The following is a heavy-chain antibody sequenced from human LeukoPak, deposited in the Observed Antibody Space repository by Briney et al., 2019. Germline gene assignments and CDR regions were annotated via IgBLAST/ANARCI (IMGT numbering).Heavy chain of an antibody. CDR1: GFTFDDYG. CDR2: INWNGGST. D-gene: IGHD6-13*01. V-gene: IGHV3-20*01. J-gene: IGHJ4*02. CDR3: ARGKYSSITTFDY. Sequence: GGSLRLSCAASGFTFDDYGMSWVRQAPGKGLEWISGINWNGGSTGYADSVKGRFTISRDNAKNSLYLQMNSLRAEDTALYHCARGKYSSITTFDYWGQGTLVTVSS.